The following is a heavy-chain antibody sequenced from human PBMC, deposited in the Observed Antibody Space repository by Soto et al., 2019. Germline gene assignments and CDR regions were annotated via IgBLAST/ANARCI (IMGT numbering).Heavy chain of an antibody. CDR1: GGSFSGYY. V-gene: IGHV4-34*01. D-gene: IGHD6-13*01. CDR3: ARAGGIAAAGTDYYYMDV. CDR2: INHSGST. J-gene: IGHJ6*03. Sequence: QVQLQQWGAGLLKHSETLSLTCAVYGGSFSGYYWSWIRQPPGKGLEWIGEINHSGSTNYNPSLKSRVTISVDTSKNQFSLKLSSVTAADTAVYYCARAGGIAAAGTDYYYMDVWGKGTTVTVSS.